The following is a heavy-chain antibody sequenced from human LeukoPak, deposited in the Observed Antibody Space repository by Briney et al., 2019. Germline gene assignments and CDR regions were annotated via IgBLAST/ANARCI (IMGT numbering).Heavy chain of an antibody. CDR2: FHNSGTS. Sequence: SETLSLTCTVSGGSISSYYWSWIRQPPGKGLEWIGYFHNSGTSTYNPSLKSRVTISADTSKNQFSLKLNSLTTADTAVYYCTRGAGWLIDYWGQGILVTVSS. J-gene: IGHJ4*02. CDR3: TRGAGWLIDY. CDR1: GGSISSYY. D-gene: IGHD3-16*01. V-gene: IGHV4-59*01.